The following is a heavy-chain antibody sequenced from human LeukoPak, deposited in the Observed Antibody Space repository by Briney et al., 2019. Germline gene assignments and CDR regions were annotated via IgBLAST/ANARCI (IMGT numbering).Heavy chain of an antibody. CDR1: GGSISSYY. D-gene: IGHD5-18*01. J-gene: IGHJ5*02. Sequence: SETLSLTCTVSGGSISSYYWSWIRQPPGKGLEWIGEINHSGSTNYNPSLKSRVTISVDTSKNQFSLKLSSVTAADTAVYYCARYRDRGYSYGYRMRWFDPWGQGTLVTVSS. V-gene: IGHV4-34*01. CDR2: INHSGST. CDR3: ARYRDRGYSYGYRMRWFDP.